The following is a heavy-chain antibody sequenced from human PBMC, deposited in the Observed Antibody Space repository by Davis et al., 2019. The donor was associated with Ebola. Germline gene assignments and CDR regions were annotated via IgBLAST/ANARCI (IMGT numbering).Heavy chain of an antibody. CDR3: ARGFGGSSGYPTLYGMDV. CDR1: VITFSSYA. D-gene: IGHD3-22*01. CDR2: ISGSGGST. Sequence: GGSLRLSCTDSVITFSSYAMTWVRQAPGKGLEWVSAISGSGGSTYYADSVNGRFTISRDNSKNTLYLQMNSLRAEDTAVYYCARGFGGSSGYPTLYGMDVWGKGTTVTVSS. V-gene: IGHV3-23*01. J-gene: IGHJ6*04.